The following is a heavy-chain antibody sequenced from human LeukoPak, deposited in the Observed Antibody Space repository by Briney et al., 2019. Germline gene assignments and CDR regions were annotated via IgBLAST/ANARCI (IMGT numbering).Heavy chain of an antibody. CDR2: INPNSGGT. Sequence: GASVKVSCKSSGYTFTVYYMRWVRQAPGQGLEWMGWINPNSGGTYYVQKFQGRVTMTRDTSISTAYMELSRLKSDDTAVYYCARGLKWDVPDYWGQGTLVTVSS. CDR1: GYTFTVYY. J-gene: IGHJ4*02. CDR3: ARGLKWDVPDY. V-gene: IGHV1-2*02. D-gene: IGHD1-26*01.